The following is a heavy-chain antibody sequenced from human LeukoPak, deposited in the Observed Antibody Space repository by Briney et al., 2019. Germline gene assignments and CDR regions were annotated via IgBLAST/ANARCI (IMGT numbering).Heavy chain of an antibody. J-gene: IGHJ6*02. Sequence: SETLSLTCAVYGGSFSGYYWSWIRQPPGKGLEWIWEINHSGSTNYNPSLKSRVTISVDTSKNQFSLKLSSVTAADTAVYYCARLQIQLWAAYGMDVWGQGTTVTVSS. CDR2: INHSGST. CDR3: ARLQIQLWAAYGMDV. V-gene: IGHV4-34*01. D-gene: IGHD5-18*01. CDR1: GGSFSGYY.